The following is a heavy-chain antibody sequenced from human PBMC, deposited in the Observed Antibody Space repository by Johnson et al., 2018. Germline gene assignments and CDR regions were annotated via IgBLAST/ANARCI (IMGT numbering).Heavy chain of an antibody. Sequence: QVQLVESGGGVVQPGRSLRLSCVASGFTLSSYPINWVRQAPGKGLEWVAVISFAGSNNRFTISRDNSKNTLYLQMNRLRAEDTAVYYCARVARFWPQYYYYMDVWGKGTTVTVSS. CDR1: GFTLSSYP. CDR3: ARVARFWPQYYYYMDV. CDR2: ISFAGSNN. V-gene: IGHV3-30-3*01. J-gene: IGHJ6*03. D-gene: IGHD3-3*01.